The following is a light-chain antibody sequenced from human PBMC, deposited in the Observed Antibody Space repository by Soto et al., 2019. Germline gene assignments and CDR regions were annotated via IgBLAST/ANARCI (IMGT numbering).Light chain of an antibody. J-gene: IGKJ1*01. V-gene: IGKV1-27*01. Sequence: DIQMTQSPSSVSASVGDRITITCRASQDIGGRLAWFQQKPGKVPKLLIYAASTLQSGVPSRFSGSGSGTDFTLTISSLQPEDVATYYCQKYNSAPRTFGQGTKV. CDR3: QKYNSAPRT. CDR2: AAS. CDR1: QDIGGR.